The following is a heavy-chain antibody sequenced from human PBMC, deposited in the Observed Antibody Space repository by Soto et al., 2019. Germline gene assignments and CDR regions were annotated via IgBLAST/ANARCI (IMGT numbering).Heavy chain of an antibody. CDR1: GGSISSGGYY. D-gene: IGHD3-10*01. CDR2: IYYSGST. Sequence: SETLSLTCTVSGGSISSGGYYWSWIRQHPGKGLEWIGYIYYSGSTYYNPSLKSRVTISVDTSKNQFSLKLSSVTAADTAVYYCARGGTYYYGSGSYYNGGDFDYWGQGXLVTVSS. CDR3: ARGGTYYYGSGSYYNGGDFDY. V-gene: IGHV4-31*03. J-gene: IGHJ4*02.